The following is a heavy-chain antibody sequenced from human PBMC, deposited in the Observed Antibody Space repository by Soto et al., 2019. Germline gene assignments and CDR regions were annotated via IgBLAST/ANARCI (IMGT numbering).Heavy chain of an antibody. CDR2: INHSGST. V-gene: IGHV4-34*01. J-gene: IGHJ5*02. CDR1: GGSFSGYY. D-gene: IGHD1-7*01. CDR3: ARTRGNWNFNWFDP. Sequence: PSETLSLTCAVYGGSFSGYYWSWIRQPPGKGLEWIGEINHSGSTNYNPSLKSRVTISVDTSKDQCSRKLSSVTAADTAVYYCARTRGNWNFNWFDPWGQGTLVTVSS.